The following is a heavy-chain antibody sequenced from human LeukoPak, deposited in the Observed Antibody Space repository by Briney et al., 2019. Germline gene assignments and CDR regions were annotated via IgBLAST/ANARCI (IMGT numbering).Heavy chain of an antibody. D-gene: IGHD5-24*01. V-gene: IGHV1-69*04. CDR3: ARVEMATMGFDY. J-gene: IGHJ4*02. CDR2: IIPILGIA. CDR1: GGTFSSYA. Sequence: ASVKVSCKASGGTFSSYAISWVRQAPGQGLEWMGRIIPILGIANYAQKFQGRVTITVDKSTSTAYMELSSLRSEDTAVYYCARVEMATMGFDYWGQGTLVTVSS.